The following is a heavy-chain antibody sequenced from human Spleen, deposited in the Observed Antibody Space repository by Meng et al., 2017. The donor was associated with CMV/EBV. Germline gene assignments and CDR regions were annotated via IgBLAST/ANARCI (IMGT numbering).Heavy chain of an antibody. CDR3: ARKYDFWSGWYFDY. J-gene: IGHJ4*02. Sequence: GESLKISCVASGFTFSGYWMSWVRQAPGKGLEWVANIKQDGSEHYYVDSVRGRFTISRDNAKNSLYLQLSSLRAEDTAVYYCARKYDFWSGWYFDYWGQGTLVTVSS. CDR1: GFTFSGYW. D-gene: IGHD3-3*01. CDR2: IKQDGSEH. V-gene: IGHV3-7*01.